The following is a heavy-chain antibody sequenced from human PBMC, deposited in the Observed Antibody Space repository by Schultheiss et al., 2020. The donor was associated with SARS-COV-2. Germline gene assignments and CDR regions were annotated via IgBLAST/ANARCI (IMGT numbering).Heavy chain of an antibody. V-gene: IGHV3-30*14. Sequence: GGSLRLSCAASGFTFSTYAMSWVRQAPGKGLEWVAVISYDGSNKYYADSVKGRFTISRDNSKNTVYLQMNNLTKEDTAMYYCAKDYRAHHPWGQGTLVTVSS. CDR2: ISYDGSNK. D-gene: IGHD1-14*01. J-gene: IGHJ5*02. CDR1: GFTFSTYA. CDR3: AKDYRAHHP.